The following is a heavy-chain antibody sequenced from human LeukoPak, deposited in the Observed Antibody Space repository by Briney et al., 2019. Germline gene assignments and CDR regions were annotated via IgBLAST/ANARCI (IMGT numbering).Heavy chain of an antibody. J-gene: IGHJ6*03. CDR3: AKVPKLPSISMIRGVRVPYYMDV. Sequence: QTGGSLRLSCVASGLTFSNSAMTWVRQGPGKGLEWVTFIQYDGSNKYYADSVKGRFTISRDNSKNTLYLQMNSLRAEDTAVYYCAKVPKLPSISMIRGVRVPYYMDVWGKGTTVTISS. D-gene: IGHD3-10*01. CDR1: GLTFSNSA. V-gene: IGHV3-30*02. CDR2: IQYDGSNK.